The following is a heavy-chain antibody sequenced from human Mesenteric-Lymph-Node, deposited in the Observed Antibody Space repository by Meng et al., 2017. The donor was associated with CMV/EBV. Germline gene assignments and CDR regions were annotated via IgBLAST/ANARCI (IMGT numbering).Heavy chain of an antibody. CDR3: ARRYCTGGTCYFFDL. J-gene: IGHJ4*02. V-gene: IGHV5-51*01. D-gene: IGHD2-8*02. Sequence: GESLKISCKASGDAFTNHWITWVRQVPGKGLEWTAIISPSGYDMEYSPSLRGQVTISLDKSISTVYLQWGSLKASDTAIYYCARRYCTGGTCYFFDLWGQGTLVTVSS. CDR1: GDAFTNHW. CDR2: ISPSGYDM.